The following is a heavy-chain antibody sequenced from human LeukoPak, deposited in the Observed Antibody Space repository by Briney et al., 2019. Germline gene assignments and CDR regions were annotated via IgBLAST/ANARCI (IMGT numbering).Heavy chain of an antibody. V-gene: IGHV4-61*02. CDR2: IYTSGST. CDR1: GGSISSGSYH. D-gene: IGHD2/OR15-2a*01. Sequence: SETLSLTCTVSGGSISSGSYHWSWIRQPAGKGLEWIGRIYTSGSTNYNPSLKSRVTISVDTSKNQFSLRLSSVTAGDTAVYYCARASTAQYTWFEPWGQGTLVTVSP. J-gene: IGHJ5*02. CDR3: ARASTAQYTWFEP.